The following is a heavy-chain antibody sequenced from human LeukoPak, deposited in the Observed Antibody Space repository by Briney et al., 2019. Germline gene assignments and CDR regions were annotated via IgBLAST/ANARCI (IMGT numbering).Heavy chain of an antibody. Sequence: PGGSLRLSCAASGFTLSSYSMNWVRQAPGKGLEYVSAISSNGGSTYYANSVKGRFTISRDNSKNTLYLQMGSLRAEDMAVYYCAGEGEIVVGTFDYWGQGTLVTVSS. V-gene: IGHV3-64*01. CDR2: ISSNGGST. J-gene: IGHJ4*02. D-gene: IGHD3-22*01. CDR3: AGEGEIVVGTFDY. CDR1: GFTLSSYS.